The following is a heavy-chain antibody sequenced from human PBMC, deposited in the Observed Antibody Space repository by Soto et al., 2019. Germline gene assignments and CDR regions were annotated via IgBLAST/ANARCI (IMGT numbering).Heavy chain of an antibody. D-gene: IGHD4-17*01. V-gene: IGHV4-59*01. CDR1: GGSISSYY. CDR3: ARDSTAFDP. Sequence: QVPLQESGPGLVKPSETLSLTCTVSGGSISSYYWSWIRQPPGKGLEWIGYIYYSGSTNYNPSLKSRVTISVDTSKNQFSLKLSSVTAADTAVYYCARDSTAFDPWGQGTLVTVSS. CDR2: IYYSGST. J-gene: IGHJ5*02.